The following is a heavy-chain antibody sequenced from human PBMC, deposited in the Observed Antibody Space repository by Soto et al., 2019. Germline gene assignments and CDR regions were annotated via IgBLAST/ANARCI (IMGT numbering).Heavy chain of an antibody. CDR1: GFTFSSYA. D-gene: IGHD2-15*01. J-gene: IGHJ4*02. CDR3: AKAGYCSGGSCYAPLNFDY. Sequence: SLRLSCAASGFTFSSYAMSWVRQAPGKGLEWVSAISGSGGSTYYADSVKGRFTISRDNSKNTLYLQMNGLRAEDTAVYYCAKAGYCSGGSCYAPLNFDYWGQGTLVTVSS. CDR2: ISGSGGST. V-gene: IGHV3-23*01.